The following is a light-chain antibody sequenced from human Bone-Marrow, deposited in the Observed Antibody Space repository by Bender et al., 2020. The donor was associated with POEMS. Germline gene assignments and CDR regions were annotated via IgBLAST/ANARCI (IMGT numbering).Light chain of an antibody. J-gene: IGLJ1*01. Sequence: QSVLTQPPSVSGAPGQRVTISCTGSSSNIGAGSDVHWYQQLPGTAPKLLIYANNNRPSGVPDRFSGSKSGTSASLAITGLQAEDEADYYCQSYDSSLSAHYVFGTGTKVTVL. V-gene: IGLV1-40*01. CDR3: QSYDSSLSAHYV. CDR1: SSNIGAGSD. CDR2: ANN.